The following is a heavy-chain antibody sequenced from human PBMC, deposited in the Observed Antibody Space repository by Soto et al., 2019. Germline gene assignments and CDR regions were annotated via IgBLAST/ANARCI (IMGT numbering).Heavy chain of an antibody. CDR1: GFTFSSFA. J-gene: IGHJ4*02. D-gene: IGHD2-15*01. V-gene: IGHV3-23*01. CDR3: AKGTGGSSYNFDS. Sequence: GGSLRLSCAASGFTFSSFAMSWVRQAPGKGLEWVSAISHSGSSTYYGDSVKGRFTISRDNAKNTLNLQMNNLRAEDTAVFYCAKGTGGSSYNFDSWGQGTLVTVSS. CDR2: ISHSGSST.